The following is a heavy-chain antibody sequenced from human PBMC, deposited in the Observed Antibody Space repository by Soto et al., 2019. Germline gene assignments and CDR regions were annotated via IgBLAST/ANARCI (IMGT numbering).Heavy chain of an antibody. CDR1: GFSFSSAW. V-gene: IGHV3-7*03. Sequence: EVQLVESGGGLVQPGGSLRLSCAVSGFSFSSAWMTWIRQAPGKGLERVAIMKEDGSERYYVDSVKGRFTISRDNAKNALFLQMNSLSVEDTAVYFCARDRAYSRFDYWGQGSLVTVSS. J-gene: IGHJ4*02. CDR2: MKEDGSER. D-gene: IGHD4-4*01. CDR3: ARDRAYSRFDY.